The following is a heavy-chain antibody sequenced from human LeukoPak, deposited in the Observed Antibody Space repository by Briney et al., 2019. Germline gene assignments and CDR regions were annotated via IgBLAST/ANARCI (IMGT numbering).Heavy chain of an antibody. CDR3: ARTLGNGGGIDY. CDR2: IYYSGST. Sequence: PSETLSLTCTVSGGSINSTSYYWGWIRQPPGKGLEWIGSIYYSGSTYYNPSLKSRVTISVDTSKSQFSLQLSSVTAADTAVYYCARTLGNGGGIDYWGQGTLVTVSS. D-gene: IGHD2-15*01. J-gene: IGHJ4*02. CDR1: GGSINSTSYY. V-gene: IGHV4-39*01.